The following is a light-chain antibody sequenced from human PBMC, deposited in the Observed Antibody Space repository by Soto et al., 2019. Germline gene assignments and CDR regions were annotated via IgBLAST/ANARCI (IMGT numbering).Light chain of an antibody. CDR1: QSVSNY. V-gene: IGKV3-11*01. CDR2: ETS. J-gene: IGKJ5*01. Sequence: EIVLTQSPAPLSLSPGARATLSCRASQSVSNYLSWYQQKPGLAPRLLMYETSRRATGIPARFSGSGSGTDFTLTISSLEPEDFAVYYCQQRNNWRDTSGQGTRPEIK. CDR3: QQRNNWRDT.